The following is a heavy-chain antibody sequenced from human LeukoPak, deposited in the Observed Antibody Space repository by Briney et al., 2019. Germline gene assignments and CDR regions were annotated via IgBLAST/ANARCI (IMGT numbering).Heavy chain of an antibody. D-gene: IGHD3-9*01. Sequence: PGGSLRLSCAASGFTFSNYAMHWVRQAPGKGLEWVAVISYDGSNKYYADSVKGRFTISRDNSKNTLYLQMNSLRAEDTAVYYCARDYDIFDYWGQGTLVTVSS. CDR1: GFTFSNYA. J-gene: IGHJ4*02. V-gene: IGHV3-30*04. CDR2: ISYDGSNK. CDR3: ARDYDIFDY.